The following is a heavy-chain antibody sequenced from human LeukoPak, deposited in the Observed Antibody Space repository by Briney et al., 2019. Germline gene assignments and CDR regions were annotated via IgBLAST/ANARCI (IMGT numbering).Heavy chain of an antibody. D-gene: IGHD2-21*01. CDR3: ARPNAPYCGGDCFFDY. J-gene: IGHJ4*02. CDR2: IYHSGST. V-gene: IGHV4-38-2*01. Sequence: SETPSLTCAVSGYSISSGYYWGWIRQPPGKGLEWIGSIYHSGSTYYNPSLKSRVTISVDTSKNQFSLKLSSVTAADTAVYYCARPNAPYCGGDCFFDYWGQGTLVTVSS. CDR1: GYSISSGYY.